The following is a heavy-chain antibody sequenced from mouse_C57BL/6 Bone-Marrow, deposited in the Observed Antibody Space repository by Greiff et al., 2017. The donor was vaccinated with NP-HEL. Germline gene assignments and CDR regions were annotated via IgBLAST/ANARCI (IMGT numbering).Heavy chain of an antibody. Sequence: VQLQQSGPELVKPGASVKISCKASGYSFTGYYMNWVKQSPEKSLEWIGEINPSTGGTTYNQKFKAKATLTVDKSSSTAYMQLKSLTSEDSAVYYCALYDYGDYAMDYWGQGTSVTVSS. V-gene: IGHV1-42*01. J-gene: IGHJ4*01. D-gene: IGHD2-4*01. CDR3: ALYDYGDYAMDY. CDR1: GYSFTGYY. CDR2: INPSTGGT.